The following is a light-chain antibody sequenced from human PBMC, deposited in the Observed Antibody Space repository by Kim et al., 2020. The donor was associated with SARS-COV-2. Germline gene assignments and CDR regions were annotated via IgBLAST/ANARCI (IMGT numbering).Light chain of an antibody. CDR2: AAS. Sequence: SAGDRVMSTCRASQRISRHLNWYQHKPGKDPKLLIYAASSLQSGVPARFSGSGSGTDVTLTISTLQPEDFATYYCQQGYSSPQITFGQGTRLEIK. CDR3: QQGYSSPQIT. CDR1: QRISRH. V-gene: IGKV1-39*01. J-gene: IGKJ5*01.